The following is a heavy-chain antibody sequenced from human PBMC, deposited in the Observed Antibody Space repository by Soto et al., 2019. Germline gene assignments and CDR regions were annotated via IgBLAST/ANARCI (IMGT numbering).Heavy chain of an antibody. J-gene: IGHJ4*02. D-gene: IGHD3-16*01. Sequence: QVQLVQSGAEVKKPGASVKVSCKASGYTFTSYAMHWVRQAPGQRLEWMGWINAGNGNTKYSQKFQGRVTITRDTSASTAYMELSSQRSEDTAVYYCARDSTFRLTYNYFDYWGQGTLVTVSS. CDR1: GYTFTSYA. CDR3: ARDSTFRLTYNYFDY. V-gene: IGHV1-3*01. CDR2: INAGNGNT.